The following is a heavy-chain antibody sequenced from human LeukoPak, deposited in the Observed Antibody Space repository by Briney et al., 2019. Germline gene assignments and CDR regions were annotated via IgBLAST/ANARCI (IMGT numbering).Heavy chain of an antibody. J-gene: IGHJ4*02. CDR1: GYSFNTYW. D-gene: IGHD3-22*01. V-gene: IGHV5-51*01. Sequence: GESLKISCEGSGYSFNTYWIGWVRQMPGKGLEWMGIIYPGDSDTRYSPSFQGQVTISADKSISTAYLQWSSLKTSDTAIYYCARRYHDYSGYSRQFDYWGQGTLVTVSP. CDR3: ARRYHDYSGYSRQFDY. CDR2: IYPGDSDT.